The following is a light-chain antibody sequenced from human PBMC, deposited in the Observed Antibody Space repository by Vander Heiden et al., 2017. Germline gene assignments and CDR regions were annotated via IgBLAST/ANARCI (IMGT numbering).Light chain of an antibody. CDR1: NIETYS. V-gene: IGLV3-21*02. J-gene: IGLJ2*01. CDR3: QVWDSGSDHVV. CDR2: DNS. Sequence: SYVLTQPPSVSVAPGEAASITCWGNNIETYSLHWYQQKSGQAPVLVVYDNSGRPSGIPERFSGSNSGNTPTLIISRVEAGDEADYYCQVWDSGSDHVVFGGGTKLTVL.